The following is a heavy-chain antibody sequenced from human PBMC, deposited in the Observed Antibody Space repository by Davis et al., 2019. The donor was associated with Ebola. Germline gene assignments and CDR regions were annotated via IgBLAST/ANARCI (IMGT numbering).Heavy chain of an antibody. J-gene: IGHJ3*02. CDR3: ARATWSGYGYDAFDI. D-gene: IGHD3-3*01. Sequence: PSETLSLTCTVSGGSVSSGSYYWSWIRQPPGKGLEWVGFVYYSGSTKYNPSLKSRVTMSVDKSKNEFSLRVSSVTAADTAVYYCARATWSGYGYDAFDIWGQGTMVTVSS. CDR2: VYYSGST. V-gene: IGHV4-61*01. CDR1: GGSVSSGSYY.